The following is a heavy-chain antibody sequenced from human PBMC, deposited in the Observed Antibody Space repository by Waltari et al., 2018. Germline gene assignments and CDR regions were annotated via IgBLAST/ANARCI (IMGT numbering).Heavy chain of an antibody. CDR3: ARDLMTTVTTGEEWAFDI. CDR1: GGSIGSYS. Sequence: QVQLQESGPGLVKPSETLSLTCTVSGGSIGSYSGSWIRTPPGKGLEWIGYIYYSGSTNYNPSLKSRVTISVDTSKNQCSLKLSSVTAADTAVYYCARDLMTTVTTGEEWAFDIWGQGTMVTVSS. CDR2: IYYSGST. V-gene: IGHV4-59*01. J-gene: IGHJ3*02. D-gene: IGHD4-17*01.